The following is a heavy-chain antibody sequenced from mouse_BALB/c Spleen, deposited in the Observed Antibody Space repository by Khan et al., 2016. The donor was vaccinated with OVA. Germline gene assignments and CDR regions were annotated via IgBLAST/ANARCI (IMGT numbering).Heavy chain of an antibody. D-gene: IGHD2-4*01. Sequence: QVQLKQSGPGLVQPSQSLSITCTVSGFSLNNYSVHWVRQSPGKGLEWLGVIWSAGSTDYNAAFISRLTISKDNSRSQVFLKMNRLQPNDTAIYYCARRGYDYGRGALFAYWGQGTLVTVSA. V-gene: IGHV2-2*02. CDR3: ARRGYDYGRGALFAY. J-gene: IGHJ3*01. CDR2: IWSAGST. CDR1: GFSLNNYS.